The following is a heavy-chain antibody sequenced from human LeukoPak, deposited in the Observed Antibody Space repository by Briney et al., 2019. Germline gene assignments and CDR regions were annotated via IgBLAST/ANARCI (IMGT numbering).Heavy chain of an antibody. CDR1: GGSLTSYY. D-gene: IGHD3-22*01. CDR3: ASSYFYDGNRYFDY. CDR2: IYYTGRT. J-gene: IGHJ4*02. V-gene: IGHV4-59*08. Sequence: SETLSLTRNVSGGSLTSYYWNWIRPPPPRGLEWVGYIYYTGRTNPTPSLQSRVTISLDTSKNQFSLKLSSATAADTGIYYCASSYFYDGNRYFDYWGQGALVTVSS.